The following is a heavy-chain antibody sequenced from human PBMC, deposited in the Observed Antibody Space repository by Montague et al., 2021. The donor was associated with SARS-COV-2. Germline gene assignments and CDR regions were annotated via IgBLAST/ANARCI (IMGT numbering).Heavy chain of an antibody. V-gene: IGHV4-34*01. CDR1: GGSFSDYH. D-gene: IGHD1-1*01. CDR2: INHGGST. J-gene: IGHJ4*02. CDR3: ARGAPGY. Sequence: SETLSLTCAVYGGSFSDYHWTWIRQSPGGGLEWIGQINHGGSTEYNPSLKSRVTISIDTSKKQFSLKLTSVTAADTAVYYCARGAPGYWGQGTLVTVSS.